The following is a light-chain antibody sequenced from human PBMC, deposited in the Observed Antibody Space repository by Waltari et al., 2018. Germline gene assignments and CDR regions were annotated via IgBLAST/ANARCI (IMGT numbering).Light chain of an antibody. V-gene: IGKV3-20*01. J-gene: IGKJ2*01. CDR1: QSVSSSY. CDR2: GAS. CDR3: QQYGSSPRYT. Sequence: EIVLTQSPGTLSLSPGERATLSCRASQSVSSSYLAWYQQTPGQAPRLLIYGASSRATGIPDRFSGSGSGTDFTLTISRLEPEDFAVYYCQQYGSSPRYTFGQGTKLEI.